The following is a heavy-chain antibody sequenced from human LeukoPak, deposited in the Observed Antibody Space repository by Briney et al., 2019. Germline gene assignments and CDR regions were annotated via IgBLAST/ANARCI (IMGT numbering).Heavy chain of an antibody. V-gene: IGHV3-23*01. CDR2: ISGSGENT. Sequence: GSLRLSCAASGFTFSSYAMSWVRQAPGKGLEWVSGISGSGENTYYVDSVKGRFTISRDNSKNTLYLQMTNLRVEDTAVYFCAQDRFVSSGRDDYWGQGTLVTVSS. CDR1: GFTFSSYA. J-gene: IGHJ4*02. D-gene: IGHD6-19*01. CDR3: AQDRFVSSGRDDY.